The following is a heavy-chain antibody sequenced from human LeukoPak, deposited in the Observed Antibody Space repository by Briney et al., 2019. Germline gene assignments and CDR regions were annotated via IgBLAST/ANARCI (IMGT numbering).Heavy chain of an antibody. Sequence: SETLSLTCAVYGGSFSGYYWSWIRQPPGKGLEWIGEINHSGSTNYNPSLKSRVTISVDTSKNQFSLKLSSVTAADTAVYYCARGIGATLYYYYYGMDVWGKGTTVTVSS. D-gene: IGHD5-12*01. J-gene: IGHJ6*04. CDR3: ARGIGATLYYYYYGMDV. V-gene: IGHV4-34*01. CDR2: INHSGST. CDR1: GGSFSGYY.